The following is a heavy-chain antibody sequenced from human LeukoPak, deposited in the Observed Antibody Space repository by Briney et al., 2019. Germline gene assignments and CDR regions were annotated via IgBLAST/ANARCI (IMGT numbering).Heavy chain of an antibody. V-gene: IGHV1-2*02. J-gene: IGHJ4*02. D-gene: IGHD3-10*01. Sequence: ASVKVSCKASGYTFTGYYMHWVRQAPGQGLEWMGWINPNSGGTNYAQKFQGRVTMTRDTSISTAYMELSRLRSDDTAVYYCARGTQDYYGSGSYYLLFDYWGQGTLVTVSS. CDR3: ARGTQDYYGSGSYYLLFDY. CDR2: INPNSGGT. CDR1: GYTFTGYY.